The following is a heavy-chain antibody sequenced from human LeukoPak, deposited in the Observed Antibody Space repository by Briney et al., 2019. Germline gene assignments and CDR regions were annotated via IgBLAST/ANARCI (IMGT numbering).Heavy chain of an antibody. CDR2: ISYDGSNK. Sequence: GGSLRLSCAASGFTFSSYWMSWVRQAPGKGLEWVAVISYDGSNKYYADSVKGRFTVSRDDSNNTLYLQMTGLRVDDTAVYYCARSRDVWFGELASWGQGTLVTVSS. J-gene: IGHJ5*02. D-gene: IGHD3-10*01. CDR3: ARSRDVWFGELAS. V-gene: IGHV3-30*14. CDR1: GFTFSSYW.